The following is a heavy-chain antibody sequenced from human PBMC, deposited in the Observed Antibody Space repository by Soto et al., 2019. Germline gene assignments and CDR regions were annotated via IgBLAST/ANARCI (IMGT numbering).Heavy chain of an antibody. J-gene: IGHJ3*02. V-gene: IGHV5-51*01. CDR3: ARLPRTYYYGSGSYTAFDI. D-gene: IGHD3-10*01. CDR1: GYSFTSYW. Sequence: GESLKISCKGSGYSFTSYWIGWVRQMPGKGLEWVGIIYPGDSDTRYSPSFQGQVTISADKSISTAYLQWSSLKASDTAMYYCARLPRTYYYGSGSYTAFDIWGQGTMVTVSS. CDR2: IYPGDSDT.